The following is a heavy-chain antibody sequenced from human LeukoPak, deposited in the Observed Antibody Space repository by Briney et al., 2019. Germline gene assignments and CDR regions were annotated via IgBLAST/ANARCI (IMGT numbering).Heavy chain of an antibody. CDR2: IYSGGST. J-gene: IGHJ4*02. Sequence: PGGSLRLSCAASGFTVSSNYMSWVRQAPGKGLEWVSVIYSGGSTYYADSVKGRFTISRDNSKNTLYLQMNSLRAEDTAVYYCARDQVSYQADYFDYWGQGTLVTVSS. CDR1: GFTVSSNY. V-gene: IGHV3-66*01. D-gene: IGHD1-26*01. CDR3: ARDQVSYQADYFDY.